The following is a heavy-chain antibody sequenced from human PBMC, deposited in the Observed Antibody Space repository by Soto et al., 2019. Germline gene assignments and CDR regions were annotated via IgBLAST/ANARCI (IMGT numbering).Heavy chain of an antibody. CDR1: GGSFSGYY. V-gene: IGHV4-34*01. Sequence: QVQLQQWGAGLLKPSETLSLTCAVYGGSFSGYYWSWIRQPPGKGLEWIGEINHSGSTNYNPSLKSRVTISVDTSKNQFSRKLSSVTAADTAVYYCARRAAAGPGGQGTLVTVSS. D-gene: IGHD2-15*01. CDR3: ARRAAAGP. CDR2: INHSGST. J-gene: IGHJ5*02.